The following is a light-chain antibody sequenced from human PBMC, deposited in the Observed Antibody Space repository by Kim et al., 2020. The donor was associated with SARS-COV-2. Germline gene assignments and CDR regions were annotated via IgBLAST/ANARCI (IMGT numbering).Light chain of an antibody. CDR3: CSFAGSATFVL. CDR1: SSDIGNDDL. CDR2: EVT. V-gene: IGLV2-23*02. Sequence: QSALTQPASVSGSPGQSITISCSGTSSDIGNDDLVSWYQQHPGKAPKVVIYEVTKRPSGVSDRFAGSKSGNTASLTISGLQAEDAADYYCCSFAGSATFVLFGGGTQLTVL. J-gene: IGLJ2*01.